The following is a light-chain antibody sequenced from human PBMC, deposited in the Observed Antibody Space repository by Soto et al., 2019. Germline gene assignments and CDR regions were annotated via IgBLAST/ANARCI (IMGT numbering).Light chain of an antibody. J-gene: IGKJ3*01. CDR2: GAS. V-gene: IGKV3-20*01. CDR3: QYGSSPVT. CDR1: QSVSSSY. Sequence: EIVLTQSPGTQSLSPGERATLSCRASQSVSSSYLAWFQQRPGQAPRLLIYGASSRATGIPDRFSGSGSGPDFTLSISRLEPEDFAVYYYQYGSSPVTFGPGTKVDVK.